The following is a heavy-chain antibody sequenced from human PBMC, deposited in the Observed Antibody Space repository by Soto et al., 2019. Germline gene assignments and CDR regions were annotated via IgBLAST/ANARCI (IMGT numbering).Heavy chain of an antibody. J-gene: IGHJ3*01. V-gene: IGHV1-69*02. D-gene: IGHD2-2*01. CDR2: IIPILGIA. CDR1: GGTFSSYT. Sequence: SVKVSCKASGGTFSSYTISWVRQAPGQGLEWMGRIIPILGIANYAQKFQGRVTITADKSTSTAYMELSSLRSEDTAVYYCASGSDQGDGFDLWGQRTMVTVSS. CDR3: ASGSDQGDGFDL.